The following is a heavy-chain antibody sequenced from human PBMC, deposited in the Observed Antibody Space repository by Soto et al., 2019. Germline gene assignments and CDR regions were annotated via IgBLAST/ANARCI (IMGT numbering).Heavy chain of an antibody. CDR1: GFIFSSSA. V-gene: IGHV3-23*01. Sequence: GGSLRLSCAASGFIFSSSAMSWVRQAPGKGLEWVSAISGSGGSTYYADSVKGRFTISRDNSKNTLLLQMNSLRADDTAVYYCAKGPTIFGVVISYSFYYGMDVWAKGPRSPSP. J-gene: IGHJ6*02. CDR2: ISGSGGST. CDR3: AKGPTIFGVVISYSFYYGMDV. D-gene: IGHD3-3*01.